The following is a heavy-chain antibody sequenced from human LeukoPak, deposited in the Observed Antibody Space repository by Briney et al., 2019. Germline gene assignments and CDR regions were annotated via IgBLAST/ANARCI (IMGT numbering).Heavy chain of an antibody. D-gene: IGHD6-13*01. Sequence: SQTLSLTCAISGDSVSSNSAAWNWLRQSPSRGLEWLGRTYYTSKWYNDFAESVKSRITINPDTSKNQFSLQLNSVTPEDTAVYYCVRDNYSHFDYWGQGTLVTVSS. CDR3: VRDNYSHFDY. J-gene: IGHJ4*02. CDR1: GDSVSSNSAA. CDR2: TYYTSKWYN. V-gene: IGHV6-1*01.